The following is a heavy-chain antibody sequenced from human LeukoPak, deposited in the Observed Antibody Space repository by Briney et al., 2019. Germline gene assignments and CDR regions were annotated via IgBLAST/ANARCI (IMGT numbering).Heavy chain of an antibody. V-gene: IGHV3-23*01. CDR3: ARTIAQYSNTWLYYYYGLDA. Sequence: GGSLRLSCTASGFTFGGYAMSWLRQAPGKGLEWVSSISAGSEDSYYADSVKGRFTISRDNSKSTLYLQMNSLRVDASAVYYCARTIAQYSNTWLYYYYGLDAWGQGTTVTVSS. CDR2: ISAGSEDS. CDR1: GFTFGGYA. J-gene: IGHJ6*02. D-gene: IGHD1-7*01.